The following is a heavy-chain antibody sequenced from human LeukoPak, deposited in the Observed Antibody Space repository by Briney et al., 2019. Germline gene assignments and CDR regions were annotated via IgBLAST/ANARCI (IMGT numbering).Heavy chain of an antibody. J-gene: IGHJ4*02. D-gene: IGHD6-13*01. CDR2: ISAYNGNT. CDR1: GGTFNSYA. CDR3: ARDKYSSSWGVLKWEVGMDY. V-gene: IGHV1-18*01. Sequence: GASVKVSCKASGGTFNSYAISWVRQAPGQGLEWMGWISAYNGNTNYAQKLQGRVTMTADTSTSTAYMELRSLRSDDTAVYYCARDKYSSSWGVLKWEVGMDYWGQGTLVTVSS.